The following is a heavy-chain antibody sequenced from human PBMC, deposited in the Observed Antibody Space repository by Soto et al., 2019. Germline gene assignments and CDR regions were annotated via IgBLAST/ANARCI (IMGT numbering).Heavy chain of an antibody. CDR1: GGSISSGGYS. Sequence: QLQLQESGSGLVKPSQTLSLTCAVSGGSISSGGYSWSWIRQPPGKGLEWIGYIYHSGSTYYNPSPKSRVTIQGARSKNQFSLTLSSVTAAATAVYYCARAIPTRRGLVTAGFDYWGQGTLVTVSS. D-gene: IGHD2-15*01. CDR3: ARAIPTRRGLVTAGFDY. CDR2: IYHSGST. V-gene: IGHV4-30-2*01. J-gene: IGHJ4*02.